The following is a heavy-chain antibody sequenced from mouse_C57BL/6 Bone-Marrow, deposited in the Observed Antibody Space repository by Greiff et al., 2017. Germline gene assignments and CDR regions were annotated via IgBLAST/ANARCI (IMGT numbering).Heavy chain of an antibody. Sequence: VHVKQSGPELVKPGASVKMSCKASGYTFTDYNMHWVKQSHGKSLEWIGYINPNNGGTSYNQKFKGKATLTVNKSSSTAYMELRSLTSEDSAVYYCARRDYGSPFAYWGQGTLVTVSA. D-gene: IGHD1-1*01. CDR1: GYTFTDYN. V-gene: IGHV1-22*01. CDR3: ARRDYGSPFAY. CDR2: INPNNGGT. J-gene: IGHJ3*01.